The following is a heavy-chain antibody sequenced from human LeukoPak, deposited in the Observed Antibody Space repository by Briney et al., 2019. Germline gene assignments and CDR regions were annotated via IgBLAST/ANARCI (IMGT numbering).Heavy chain of an antibody. CDR3: ARDRAPERWLQLDAFDI. V-gene: IGHV4-31*03. CDR2: IYYSGST. J-gene: IGHJ3*02. D-gene: IGHD5-12*01. CDR1: GGSISSGGYY. Sequence: PSQTLSLTCTVSGGSISSGGYYWSWIRQHPGKGLEWIGYIYYSGSTYYNPSLKSRVTISVDTSKNQLSLKLSSVTAADTAVYYCARDRAPERWLQLDAFDIWGQGTMVTVSS.